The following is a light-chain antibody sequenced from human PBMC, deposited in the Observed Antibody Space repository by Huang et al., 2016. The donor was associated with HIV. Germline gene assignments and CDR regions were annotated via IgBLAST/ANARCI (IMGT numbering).Light chain of an antibody. J-gene: IGKJ2*01. V-gene: IGKV1-33*01. CDR1: QDIINY. CDR3: QQYHNLPYT. CDR2: DAS. Sequence: DIQMTQSPSSLSASVGDRVTITCQASQDIINYLNWNQQKPGKAPKVLIYDASNLERGYPSRFSGSGTGTHFTFSISSLQPEDTGIYYCQQYHNLPYTFGQGTKLEIK.